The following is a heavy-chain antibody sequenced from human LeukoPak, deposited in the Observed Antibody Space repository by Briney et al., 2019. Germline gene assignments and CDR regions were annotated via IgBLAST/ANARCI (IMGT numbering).Heavy chain of an antibody. D-gene: IGHD1-26*01. CDR1: GCTFSSYS. Sequence: GGSLRLSCAASGCTFSSYSRNWFRRAPGKGLEWGSSIISSTSYIYYADSVKGRFPISRDNAKNSLYLQMNSLRAEDTAVYYCAKDSPIGTYYHYNGMDVWGQGSTVIVSS. V-gene: IGHV3-21*03. CDR2: IISSTSYI. CDR3: AKDSPIGTYYHYNGMDV. J-gene: IGHJ6*02.